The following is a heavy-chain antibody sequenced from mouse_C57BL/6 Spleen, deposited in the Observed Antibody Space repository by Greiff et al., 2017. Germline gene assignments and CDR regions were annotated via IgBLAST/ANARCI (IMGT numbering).Heavy chain of an antibody. J-gene: IGHJ1*03. D-gene: IGHD1-1*01. V-gene: IGHV3-6*01. CDR2: ISYDGSN. CDR3: ARGGPLSMGYFDV. Sequence: EVKVEESGPGLVKPSQSLSLTCSVTGYSITSGYYWNWIRQFPGNKLEWMGYISYDGSNNYNPSLKNRISITRDTSKNQFFLKLNSVTTEDTATYYCARGGPLSMGYFDVWGTGTTVTVSS. CDR1: GYSITSGYY.